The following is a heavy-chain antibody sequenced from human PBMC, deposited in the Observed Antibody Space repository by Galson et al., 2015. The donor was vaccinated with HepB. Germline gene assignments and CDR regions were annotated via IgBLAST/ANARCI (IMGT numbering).Heavy chain of an antibody. D-gene: IGHD3-22*01. CDR2: IIPILGIA. J-gene: IGHJ5*02. Sequence: SVKVSCKASGGTFSSYTISWVRQAPGQGLEWMGRIIPILGIANYAQKFQGRVTITADKSTSTAYMELSSPRSEDTAVYYCARYYYDSSGYRFDPWGQGTLVTVSS. CDR3: ARYYYDSSGYRFDP. CDR1: GGTFSSYT. V-gene: IGHV1-69*02.